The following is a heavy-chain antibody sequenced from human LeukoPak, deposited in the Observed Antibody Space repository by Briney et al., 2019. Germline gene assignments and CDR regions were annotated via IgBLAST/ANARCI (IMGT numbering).Heavy chain of an antibody. CDR1: GFTFGSYE. J-gene: IGHJ6*03. CDR3: ARGRAQNPLGYMDV. Sequence: SGGSLRLSXAASGFTFGSYEMNWVRQSPGKGLEWVSYISSSGSTIYYADSVKGRFTISRDNAKNSLYLQMNSLRAEDTAVYYCARGRAQNPLGYMDVWGKGTTVTVSS. CDR2: ISSSGSTI. V-gene: IGHV3-48*03. D-gene: IGHD7-27*01.